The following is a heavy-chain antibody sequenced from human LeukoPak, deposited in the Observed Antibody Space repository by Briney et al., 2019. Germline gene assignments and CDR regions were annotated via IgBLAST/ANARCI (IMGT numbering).Heavy chain of an antibody. V-gene: IGHV4-34*01. CDR1: GGSFSGYY. D-gene: IGHD3-16*01. Sequence: SETLSLTCAVYGGSFSGYYWSWIRQPPGKGLEWIGEINHSGSTNYNPSLKSRVTISVDTSKNQFSLKLSSVTAADTAVYYCARIPYTGGDYGAYFDYWGQGTLVLVSS. CDR3: ARIPYTGGDYGAYFDY. CDR2: INHSGST. J-gene: IGHJ4*02.